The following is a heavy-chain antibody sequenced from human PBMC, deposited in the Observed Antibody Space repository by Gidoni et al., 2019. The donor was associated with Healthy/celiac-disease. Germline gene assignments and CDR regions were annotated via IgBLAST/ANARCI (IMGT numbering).Heavy chain of an antibody. V-gene: IGHV3-30-3*01. Sequence: QVQLVESGGGVVQPGRSLRLSCAASGFTFSSYAMLWVRQAPGKGLEWVAVISYDGSNKYYADSVKGRFTISRDNSKNTLYLQMNSLRAEDTAVYYCARGSRQLVPRVFRNWFDPWGQGTLVTVSS. CDR2: ISYDGSNK. CDR1: GFTFSSYA. CDR3: ARGSRQLVPRVFRNWFDP. D-gene: IGHD6-6*01. J-gene: IGHJ5*02.